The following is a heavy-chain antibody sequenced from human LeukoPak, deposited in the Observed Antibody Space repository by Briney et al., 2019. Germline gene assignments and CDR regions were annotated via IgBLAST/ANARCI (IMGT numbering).Heavy chain of an antibody. CDR1: GFCFSDYT. CDR2: ISSRGGYI. Sequence: GGSPRLSCAAFGFCFSDYTMNWVRQGPGKGLGWVSSISSRGGYIHYADSLKGRFTIPRENAQNLLFLLLNSLRVEDTAVYYCARSRADSLDFWGRGTMVTVSS. J-gene: IGHJ3*01. CDR3: ARSRADSLDF. V-gene: IGHV3-21*01.